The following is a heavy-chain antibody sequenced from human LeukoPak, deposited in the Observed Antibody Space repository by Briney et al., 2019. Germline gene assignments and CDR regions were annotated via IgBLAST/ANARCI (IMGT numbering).Heavy chain of an antibody. D-gene: IGHD3-10*01. CDR2: ISSSGSTI. J-gene: IGHJ6*03. CDR1: GFTFSSYE. V-gene: IGHV3-48*03. CDR3: AREGGWFGTSYMDV. Sequence: GGSLRLSCAASGFTFSSYEMNWVRQAPGKGLEWVSYISSSGSTIYYADSVKGRFTISRDNAKNSLYLQMNSLRAEDTALYHCAREGGWFGTSYMDVWGKGTTVTISS.